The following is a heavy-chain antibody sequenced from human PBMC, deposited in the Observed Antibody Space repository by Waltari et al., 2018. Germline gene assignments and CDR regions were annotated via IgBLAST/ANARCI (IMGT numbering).Heavy chain of an antibody. D-gene: IGHD2-15*01. CDR2: IIPVLGMT. V-gene: IGHV1-69*10. Sequence: QVQLVQSGAEVKKPGSSVKVSCRASGGIFRTYALSWVRQAPGQGLEWMGGIIPVLGMTNYAQRFPDGVTIPADKSTSTSYMELSSLRPEDTALYYCARAQDQVRTPDYYYYALDVWGQGTTVTVSS. CDR3: ARAQDQVRTPDYYYYALDV. CDR1: GGIFRTYA. J-gene: IGHJ6*02.